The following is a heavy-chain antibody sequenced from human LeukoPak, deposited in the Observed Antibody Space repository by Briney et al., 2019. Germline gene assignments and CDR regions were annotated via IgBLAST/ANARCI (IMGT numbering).Heavy chain of an antibody. CDR1: GFTFSSYG. CDR3: ASLQTWIQLYYYYYYYMDV. D-gene: IGHD5-18*01. Sequence: GGSLRLSCAASGFTFSSYGMSWVRQAPGKGLEWVSSISGSGGNVYYAGSVRGRFTISRDNSKNTVYLQMNSLRAEDTAVYYCASLQTWIQLYYYYYYYMDVWGKGTTVTVSS. V-gene: IGHV3-23*01. J-gene: IGHJ6*03. CDR2: ISGSGGNV.